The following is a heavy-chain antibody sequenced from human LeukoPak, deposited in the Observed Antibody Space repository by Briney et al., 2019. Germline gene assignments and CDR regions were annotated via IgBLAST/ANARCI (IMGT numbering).Heavy chain of an antibody. D-gene: IGHD1-14*01. Sequence: GGSLRLSCAASGFTFSSYSMNWGRQAPGKGLEWGSYISSGGSTIYYADSARGRFTISRETAKNSLYLEMNSLRDEDTAMYYCVREDQEASEPAFDYWGQGTLVTVSS. CDR1: GFTFSSYS. J-gene: IGHJ4*02. CDR2: ISSGGSTI. V-gene: IGHV3-48*02. CDR3: VREDQEASEPAFDY.